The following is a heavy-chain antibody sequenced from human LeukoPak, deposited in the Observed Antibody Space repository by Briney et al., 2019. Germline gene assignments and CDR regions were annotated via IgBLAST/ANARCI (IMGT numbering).Heavy chain of an antibody. CDR2: IYYSGST. V-gene: IGHV4-59*01. CDR1: GGSFSGYY. J-gene: IGHJ4*02. CDR3: AREHSSGSSY. Sequence: SETLSLTCAVYGGSFSGYYWSWIRQPPGKGLEWIGYIYYSGSTNYNPSLKSRVTISVDTSKNQFSLKLSSVTAADTAVYYCAREHSSGSSYWGQGTLVTVSS. D-gene: IGHD3-22*01.